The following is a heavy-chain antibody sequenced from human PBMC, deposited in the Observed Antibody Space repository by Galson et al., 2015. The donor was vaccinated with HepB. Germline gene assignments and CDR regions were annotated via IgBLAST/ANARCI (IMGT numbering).Heavy chain of an antibody. CDR3: ARDQVWFGGAFDI. V-gene: IGHV3-66*02. CDR2: IYSGGST. J-gene: IGHJ3*02. D-gene: IGHD3-10*01. Sequence: SLRLSCAASGFTVSSNYMSWVRQAPGKGLEWVSVIYSGGSTYYADSVKGRFTISRDNSKNTLYLQMNSLSAEDTAVYYCARDQVWFGGAFDIWGQGTMVTVSS. CDR1: GFTVSSNY.